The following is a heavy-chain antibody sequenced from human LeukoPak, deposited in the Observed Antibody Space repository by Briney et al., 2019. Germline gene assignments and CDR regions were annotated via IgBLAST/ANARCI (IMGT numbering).Heavy chain of an antibody. Sequence: GGSLRLSCAASGFTFTIYGMHWVRQAPGKGLEWVSYISSSGSTIYYADSVKGRFTISRDNSKNTLYLQMNSLRGEDTAVYYCAKDSLRERIVGSTTRGVNDYWGQGTLVTVSS. CDR3: AKDSLRERIVGSTTRGVNDY. CDR1: GFTFTIYG. CDR2: ISSSGSTI. D-gene: IGHD1-26*01. J-gene: IGHJ4*01. V-gene: IGHV3-48*01.